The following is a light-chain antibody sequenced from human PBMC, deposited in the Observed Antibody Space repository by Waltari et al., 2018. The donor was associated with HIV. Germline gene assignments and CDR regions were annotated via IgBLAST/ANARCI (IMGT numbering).Light chain of an antibody. Sequence: QSVLTQPPSASGTPGQRVSISCSVSTANIGPNKVQWFQQLPGTAPKLLIYSNNQRPSGVPDRFSGSKSGTSASLAISGLQSEDEADYYCAAWDDSLSGPVFGGGTKLTVL. J-gene: IGLJ3*02. CDR2: SNN. V-gene: IGLV1-44*01. CDR3: AAWDDSLSGPV. CDR1: TANIGPNK.